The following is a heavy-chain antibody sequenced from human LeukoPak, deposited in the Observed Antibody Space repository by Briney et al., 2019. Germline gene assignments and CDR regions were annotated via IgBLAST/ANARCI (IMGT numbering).Heavy chain of an antibody. CDR1: GYSFTTYW. J-gene: IGHJ5*02. CDR3: VRQRGSSGTINHFDP. Sequence: GASLQISCETSGYSFTTYWIGWVRQMPGTGLEWVGAIYPDDSDSRYSPSFQGQVVISADRSIRTAYLQWNSLKTSDTAMYYCVRQRGSSGTINHFDPWGQGTLVTVSS. CDR2: IYPDDSDS. V-gene: IGHV5-51*01. D-gene: IGHD3-10*01.